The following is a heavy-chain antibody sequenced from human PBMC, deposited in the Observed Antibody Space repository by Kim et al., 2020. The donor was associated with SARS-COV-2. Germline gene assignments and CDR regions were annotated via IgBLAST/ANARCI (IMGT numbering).Heavy chain of an antibody. CDR1: GFTFSTYW. CDR2: IKTDGGDI. D-gene: IGHD6-25*01. J-gene: IGHJ6*03. V-gene: IGHV3-74*01. CDR3: VREPAQAAYDYMDV. Sequence: GGSLRLSWVASGFTFSTYWMHWVRQAPGKGLVWVSRIKTDGGDIKYADSVKGRFTASRDNAKNTLFLQMNSLRAEDTAVYYCVREPAQAAYDYMDVWGKG.